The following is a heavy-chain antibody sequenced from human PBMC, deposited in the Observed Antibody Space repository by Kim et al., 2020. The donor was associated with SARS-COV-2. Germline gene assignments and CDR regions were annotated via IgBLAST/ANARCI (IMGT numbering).Heavy chain of an antibody. D-gene: IGHD4-17*01. Sequence: GGSLRLSCAACGFTFSSYAMSWVRQAPGKGLEWVSAISGSGGSTYYADSVKGRFTISRDNSKNTLYLQMNSLRAEDTAVYYCAKARRGYGEPGYNWFDPWGQGTLVTVSS. J-gene: IGHJ5*02. CDR1: GFTFSSYA. V-gene: IGHV3-23*01. CDR3: AKARRGYGEPGYNWFDP. CDR2: ISGSGGST.